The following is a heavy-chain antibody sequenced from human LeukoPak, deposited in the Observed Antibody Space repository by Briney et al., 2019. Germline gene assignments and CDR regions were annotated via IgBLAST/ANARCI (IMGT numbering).Heavy chain of an antibody. CDR1: GDSFSSNSAA. CDR3: AKRGVLRGSTRTRYYNGMDV. Sequence: SQTLSLTCAISGDSFSSNSAAWNWIRQSPSRGLEWLGRIYYRSKWYNNYAVSVKSRITINPDTSKNQFSLQLSSVTPEDTAVYYCAKRGVLRGSTRTRYYNGMDVWGQGTTVTVSS. J-gene: IGHJ6*02. V-gene: IGHV6-1*01. D-gene: IGHD2-2*01. CDR2: IYYRSKWYN.